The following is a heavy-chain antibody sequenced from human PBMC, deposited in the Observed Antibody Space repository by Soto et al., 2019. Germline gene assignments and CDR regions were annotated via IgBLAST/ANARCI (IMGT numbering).Heavy chain of an antibody. CDR2: IYPGDSDT. V-gene: IGHV5-51*01. CDR1: GYSFTSYW. J-gene: IGHJ6*03. Sequence: PGESLKISCKGSGYSFTSYWIGWVRQMPGKGLEWMGIIYPGDSDTRYSPSFQGQVTISADKSISTAYLQWSSLKASDTAMYYCARVMCSGGSCYSPTPYYYMDVWGKGTTVTVSS. D-gene: IGHD2-15*01. CDR3: ARVMCSGGSCYSPTPYYYMDV.